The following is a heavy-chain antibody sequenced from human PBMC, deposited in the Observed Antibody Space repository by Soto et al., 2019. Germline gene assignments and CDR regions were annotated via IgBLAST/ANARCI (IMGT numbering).Heavy chain of an antibody. CDR2: INSDGSTS. Sequence: PGGSLRLSCAASGFTFSSYWMHWVRQAPGRGLVWVSRINSDGSTSTYADSVRGRFTISRDNAKNMLYLQMNSLTAEDTAVYYCASLSGSHSTFNWWGQGT. CDR3: ASLSGSHSTFNW. V-gene: IGHV3-74*03. D-gene: IGHD1-26*01. CDR1: GFTFSSYW. J-gene: IGHJ4*02.